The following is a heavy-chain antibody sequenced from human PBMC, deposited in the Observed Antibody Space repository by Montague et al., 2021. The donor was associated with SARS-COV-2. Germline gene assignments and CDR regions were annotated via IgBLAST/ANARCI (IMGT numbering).Heavy chain of an antibody. Sequence: SETLSLTCAVYGGSFSGYYRSWIRQPPGKGLEWIGEINHSGSTNYNPSLKSRVTISVDTSKSQFSLKVSSVTAADTAVYFCARAPDYDILTGDITGGFDFWGQGTLVTVSS. D-gene: IGHD3-9*01. CDR1: GGSFSGYY. CDR3: ARAPDYDILTGDITGGFDF. CDR2: INHSGST. V-gene: IGHV4-34*01. J-gene: IGHJ4*02.